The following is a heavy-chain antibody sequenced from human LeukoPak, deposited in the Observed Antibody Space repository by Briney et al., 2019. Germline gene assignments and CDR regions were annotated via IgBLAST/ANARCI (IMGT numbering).Heavy chain of an antibody. V-gene: IGHV1-8*01. CDR3: ASRYSSGWFGPYNWFDP. Sequence: ASVKVSCKASGYTFTSYDINWVRQATGQGLEWMGWMNPNSGNTGYAQKFQGRVTITRNTSISTAYMELSSLRSEDTAVYYCASRYSSGWFGPYNWFDPWGQGTLVTVSS. D-gene: IGHD6-19*01. CDR1: GYTFTSYD. J-gene: IGHJ5*02. CDR2: MNPNSGNT.